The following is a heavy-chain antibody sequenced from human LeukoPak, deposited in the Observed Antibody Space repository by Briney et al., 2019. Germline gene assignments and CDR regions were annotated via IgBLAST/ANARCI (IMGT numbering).Heavy chain of an antibody. CDR2: INPNTGRT. V-gene: IGHV1-2*02. J-gene: IGHJ4*02. Sequence: GASVKVSCKASEYIFTDYYIFWVRQAPGQGLEWMGWINPNTGRTTYAQKFQDRVTMTRDTSINTAYMELNRLTSDDTAVYYCTREDYWGRGTLVTVSS. CDR3: TREDY. CDR1: EYIFTDYY.